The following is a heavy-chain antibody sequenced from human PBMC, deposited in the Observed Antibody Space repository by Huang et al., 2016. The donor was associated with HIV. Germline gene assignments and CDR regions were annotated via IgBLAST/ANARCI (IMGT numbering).Heavy chain of an antibody. CDR2: VSFGGDNK. CDR1: GFTFSNFA. D-gene: IGHD5-12*01. CDR3: ARNIMVSGSAYFDF. V-gene: IGHV3-30*04. Sequence: QVQLMESGGGVVQPGRSLRLSCVASGFTFSNFAIQWVRQAPGKGLEWVAFVSFGGDNKFYADSGKGRFTISRDNSKNTLYLQMSSLRPEDTAVYYCARNIMVSGSAYFDFWGTGTLVAVSS. J-gene: IGHJ4*02.